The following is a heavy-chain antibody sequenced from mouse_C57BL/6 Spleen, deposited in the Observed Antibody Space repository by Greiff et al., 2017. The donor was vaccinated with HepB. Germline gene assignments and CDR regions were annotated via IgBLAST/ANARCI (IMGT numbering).Heavy chain of an antibody. V-gene: IGHV1-82*01. J-gene: IGHJ4*01. CDR2: SYPGDGDT. D-gene: IGHD2-5*01. CDR1: GYAFSSSW. CDR3: ASYYSKIYYAMDY. Sequence: SGPELVKPGASVKISCKASGYAFSSSWMNWVKQRPGKGREWIGRSYPGDGDTNYNGKFKGKATLTADKSSSTAYMQLSSLTSEDSAVYFCASYYSKIYYAMDYWGQGTSVTVSS.